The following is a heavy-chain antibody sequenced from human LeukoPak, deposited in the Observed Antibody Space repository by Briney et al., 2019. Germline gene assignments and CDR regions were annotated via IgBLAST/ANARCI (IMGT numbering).Heavy chain of an antibody. CDR1: GFTFRRYA. CDR3: SKGREHYSRSSGFDY. J-gene: IGHJ4*02. CDR2: ISGSGGSA. D-gene: IGHD6-6*01. V-gene: IGHV3-23*01. Sequence: PGGSLSLSRGPSGFTFRRYAMSGVGQAPGRGVAGVAAISGSGGSAHYPDSADGRFSISRDNSKNTLYLQMNSLRAEDTAVYCCSKGREHYSRSSGFDYWGQGTLVTVSS.